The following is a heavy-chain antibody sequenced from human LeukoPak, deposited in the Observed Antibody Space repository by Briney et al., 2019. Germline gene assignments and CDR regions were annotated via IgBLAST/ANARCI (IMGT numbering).Heavy chain of an antibody. CDR2: ISGSGGSI. Sequence: GGSLRLSCAASGFTFSTSAMSWVRQAPGKGLEWVSTISGSGGSIYYADSVKGRFTISRDNSKNTMYPQMNSLRAEDTAIYYCAKSRDGYYAYFEYWGQGALVTVSS. CDR1: GFTFSTSA. CDR3: AKSRDGYYAYFEY. V-gene: IGHV3-23*01. J-gene: IGHJ4*02. D-gene: IGHD5-24*01.